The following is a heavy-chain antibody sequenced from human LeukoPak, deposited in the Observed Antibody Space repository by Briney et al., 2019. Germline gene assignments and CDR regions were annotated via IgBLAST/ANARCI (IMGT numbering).Heavy chain of an antibody. V-gene: IGHV1-2*02. CDR3: ARIVGATNQHY. Sequence: ASVKVSCRASGYTFTSYDINWVRQAPGQGLEWMGWINPNSGGTNYAQKFQGRVTMTRDTSISTAYMELSRLRSDDTAVYYCARIVGATNQHYWGQGTLVTVSS. D-gene: IGHD1-26*01. CDR2: INPNSGGT. CDR1: GYTFTSYD. J-gene: IGHJ4*02.